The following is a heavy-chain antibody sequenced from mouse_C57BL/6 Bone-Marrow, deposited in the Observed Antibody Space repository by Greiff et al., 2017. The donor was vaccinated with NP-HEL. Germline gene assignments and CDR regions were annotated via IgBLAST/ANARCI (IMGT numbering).Heavy chain of an antibody. CDR1: GFNFKDDY. D-gene: IGHD2-5*01. V-gene: IGHV14-4*01. CDR2: IDPEDGDT. J-gene: IGHJ2*01. CDR3: TKESNYYFDY. Sequence: EVQLQQSGAELVRPGASVKLSCTASGFNFKDDYMHWVKQRPEQGLEWIGWIDPEDGDTEYASKFQGKATITADTSSNTAYLQLSSLTSEDTAVYYCTKESNYYFDYWGQGTTLTVSS.